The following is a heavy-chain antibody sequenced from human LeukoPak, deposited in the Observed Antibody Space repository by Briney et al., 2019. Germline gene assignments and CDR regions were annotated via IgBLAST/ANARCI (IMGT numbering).Heavy chain of an antibody. CDR3: ARGDYGDYGDY. D-gene: IGHD4-17*01. CDR1: GYTFTSYD. Sequence: ASVKVSCKASGYTFTSYDINWVRQATGQGLEWMGWISTYNGNTNYAQKLQGRVTMTTDTSTSTAYMELRSLRSDDTAVYYCARGDYGDYGDYWGQGTLVTVSS. V-gene: IGHV1-18*01. CDR2: ISTYNGNT. J-gene: IGHJ4*02.